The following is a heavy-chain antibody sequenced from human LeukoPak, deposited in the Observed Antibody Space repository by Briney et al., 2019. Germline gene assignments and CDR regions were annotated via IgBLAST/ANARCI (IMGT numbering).Heavy chain of an antibody. CDR3: ARHPWGIKVADY. CDR2: IYPGDSDT. CDR1: GFSFTSYW. V-gene: IGHV5-51*01. J-gene: IGHJ4*02. D-gene: IGHD3-16*01. Sequence: GESLKISCKGSGFSFTSYWIGWVRQMPGKGLQWMGIIYPGDSDTRYSPSFQGQVTISADKSITTAYLQWDSLKASDTAMYYCARHPWGIKVADYWGQGTLVTVSS.